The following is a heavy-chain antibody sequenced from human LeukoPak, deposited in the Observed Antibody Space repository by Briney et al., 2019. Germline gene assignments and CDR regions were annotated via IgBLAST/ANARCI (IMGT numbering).Heavy chain of an antibody. V-gene: IGHV3-48*01. CDR1: GFSFNSEW. D-gene: IGHD3-10*01. J-gene: IGHJ3*02. Sequence: GGSLRLSCAAPGFSFNSEWMSWVRQAPGKGLEWVSSIGSDGTTMFYADSVKGRFTISRDNAKNSLSLQMNSLRAEDTAVYYCANLLEPMVPPHAFDIWGQGTMVTVSS. CDR3: ANLLEPMVPPHAFDI. CDR2: IGSDGTTM.